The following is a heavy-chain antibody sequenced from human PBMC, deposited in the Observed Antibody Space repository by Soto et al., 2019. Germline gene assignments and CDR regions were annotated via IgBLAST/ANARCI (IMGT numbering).Heavy chain of an antibody. Sequence: PGGSLRLSCVVSGSSFNDHGMFWVRQAPGKGLEWVSGISSNSATRVYADSVKGRFTISRDNAKSSLYLQMDSLRVEDTALYYCVKTTSDNLTGYYSYSDYWGQGTLVTV. CDR2: ISSNSATR. D-gene: IGHD3-9*01. V-gene: IGHV3-9*01. CDR1: GSSFNDHG. J-gene: IGHJ4*02. CDR3: VKTTSDNLTGYYSYSDY.